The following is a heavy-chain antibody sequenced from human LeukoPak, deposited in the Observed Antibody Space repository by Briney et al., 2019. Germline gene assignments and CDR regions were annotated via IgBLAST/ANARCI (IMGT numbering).Heavy chain of an antibody. V-gene: IGHV4-39*01. Sequence: SETLSLTCTVSGGSISSSNHYWGWLRQPPGKGLEWIGSIYYSGSTFYSPSLKSRVIISVDTSKNQFSLRLSSVTAADTAVYYCARQIEYSSSWFDFWGQGTLVTVSS. CDR1: GGSISSSNHY. CDR3: ARQIEYSSSWFDF. J-gene: IGHJ4*02. CDR2: IYYSGST. D-gene: IGHD6-13*01.